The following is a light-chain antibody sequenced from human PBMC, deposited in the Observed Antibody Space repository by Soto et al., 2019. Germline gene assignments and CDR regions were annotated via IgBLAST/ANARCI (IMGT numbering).Light chain of an antibody. Sequence: QSALTQPASLSGSPGQSITISCTGTSSDIGAYDYVSWFQQHPGKAPKLMISEVNNRPSGVSNRFSGSKSGNTAYLTISGLQAEDEAHYYCTSYTTSSTYVFGTGTKVTVL. J-gene: IGLJ1*01. CDR2: EVN. CDR3: TSYTTSSTYV. V-gene: IGLV2-14*01. CDR1: SSDIGAYDY.